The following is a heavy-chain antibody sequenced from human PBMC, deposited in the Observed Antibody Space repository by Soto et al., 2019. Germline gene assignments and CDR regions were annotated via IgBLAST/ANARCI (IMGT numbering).Heavy chain of an antibody. CDR3: AKGQDGTTPSYYYYYGMDV. J-gene: IGHJ6*02. V-gene: IGHV3-23*01. D-gene: IGHD1-1*01. CDR2: ISGSGGST. CDR1: GFTFSSYA. Sequence: GGSLRLSCAASGFTFSSYAMSWVRQAPGKGLEWVSAISGSGGSTYYADSVKGRFTISRDNSKNTLYLQMNSLRAEDTAVYYCAKGQDGTTPSYYYYYGMDVWGQGTTVTVSS.